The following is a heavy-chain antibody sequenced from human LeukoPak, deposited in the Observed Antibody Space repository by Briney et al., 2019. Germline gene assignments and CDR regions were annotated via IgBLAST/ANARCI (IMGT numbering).Heavy chain of an antibody. V-gene: IGHV1-2*02. CDR1: GYTLTGYY. CDR3: AIENYYDSSGYSKAFDY. D-gene: IGHD3-22*01. CDR2: INPNSGGT. Sequence: ASVKVSCQASGYTLTGYYMHGVRPAPGQGLEWMGWINPNSGGTNYAQKFQGRVTMTRDTSTSTAYMELSRLRSDDTAVYYCAIENYYDSSGYSKAFDYWGQGTLVTVSS. J-gene: IGHJ4*02.